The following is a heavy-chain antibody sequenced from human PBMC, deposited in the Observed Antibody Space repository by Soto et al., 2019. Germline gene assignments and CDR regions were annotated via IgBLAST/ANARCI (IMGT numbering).Heavy chain of an antibody. Sequence: QVQMVQSGAEVKKPGSSVKVSCKASGGTFSSYAISWVRQAPGQGLEWMGGIIPIFGTANYAQKFQGRVTITADESTSTAYMELSSLRSEDTAVYYCARGGGYSYGYYYYYGMDVWGQGTTVTVSS. D-gene: IGHD5-18*01. J-gene: IGHJ6*02. CDR2: IIPIFGTA. CDR1: GGTFSSYA. V-gene: IGHV1-69*01. CDR3: ARGGGYSYGYYYYYGMDV.